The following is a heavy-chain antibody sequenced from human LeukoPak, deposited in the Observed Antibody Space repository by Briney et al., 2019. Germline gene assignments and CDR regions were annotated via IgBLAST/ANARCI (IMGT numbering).Heavy chain of an antibody. Sequence: PGGSLRLSCAASGFTFSSYSMNWVRQAPGKGLEWVSSISSSSSYIYYADSVKGRFTISRDNAKNSLYLQMNSLRAEDTAVYYCTSEALRLGELSMFDYWGQGTLVTVSS. D-gene: IGHD3-16*02. CDR1: GFTFSSYS. V-gene: IGHV3-21*03. CDR2: ISSSSSYI. J-gene: IGHJ4*02. CDR3: TSEALRLGELSMFDY.